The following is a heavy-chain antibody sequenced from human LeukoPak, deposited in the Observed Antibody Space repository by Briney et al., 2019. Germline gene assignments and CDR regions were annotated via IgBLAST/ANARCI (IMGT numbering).Heavy chain of an antibody. CDR2: LNPNSGGT. V-gene: IGHV1-2*02. CDR3: ARNGNYYYYGMDV. J-gene: IGHJ6*02. CDR1: GYTFTRYY. D-gene: IGHD2-8*01. Sequence: GASVKVSCKASGYTFTRYYMHWVRQAPGQGLEWMGWLNPNSGGTNCAQKFQGRVTMTRDTSISTAYMELSRLRSDDTAVDYCARNGNYYYYGMDVWGQGTTVTVSS.